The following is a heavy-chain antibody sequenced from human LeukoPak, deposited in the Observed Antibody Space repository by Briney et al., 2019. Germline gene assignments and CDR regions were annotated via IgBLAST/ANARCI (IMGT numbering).Heavy chain of an antibody. J-gene: IGHJ6*02. CDR3: VRIRGSGSYYFYYGMDV. Sequence: PGGSLRLSCAVSGFTFSNYSMNWVRQAPGKGLEWVSYISRSSSTILYADSVKGRFTISRDKAKNSVYLQMNSLRDEDTAVYHCVRIRGSGSYYFYYGMDVWGQGTTVTVSS. D-gene: IGHD1-26*01. V-gene: IGHV3-48*02. CDR2: ISRSSSTI. CDR1: GFTFSNYS.